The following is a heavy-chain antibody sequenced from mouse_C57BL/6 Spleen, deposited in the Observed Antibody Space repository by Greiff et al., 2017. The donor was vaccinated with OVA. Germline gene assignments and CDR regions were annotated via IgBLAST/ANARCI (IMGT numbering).Heavy chain of an antibody. CDR1: GYTFTSYG. J-gene: IGHJ2*01. CDR3: ARKLGPGSYFDY. V-gene: IGHV1-81*01. Sequence: QVQLKQSGAELARPGASVKLSCKASGYTFTSYGISWVKQRTGQGLEWIGEIYPRSGNTYYNEKFKGKATLTADKSSSTAYMELRSLTSEDSAVYFCARKLGPGSYFDYWGQGTTLTVSS. D-gene: IGHD4-1*01. CDR2: IYPRSGNT.